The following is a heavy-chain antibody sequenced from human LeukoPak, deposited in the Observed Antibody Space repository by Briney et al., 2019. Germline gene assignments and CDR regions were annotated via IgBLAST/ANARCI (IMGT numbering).Heavy chain of an antibody. D-gene: IGHD5-18*01. CDR2: INHSGGST. CDR3: ARDPPRGYSV. J-gene: IGHJ4*02. CDR1: GYTFTSYY. V-gene: IGHV1-46*01. Sequence: ASVKVSCKASGYTFTSYYMHWVRQAPGQGLEWMGIINHSGGSTSYAQKFLGRVTMTRDTSTSTVYMELSSLRSEDTAVYYCARDPPRGYSVWGQGTLVTVSS.